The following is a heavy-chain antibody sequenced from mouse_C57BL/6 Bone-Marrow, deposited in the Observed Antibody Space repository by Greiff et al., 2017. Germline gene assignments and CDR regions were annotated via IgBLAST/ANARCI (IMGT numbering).Heavy chain of an antibody. Sequence: DVKLVESGGGLVQPGESLKLSCESNEYEFPSHDMSWVRKTPEKRLELVAAINSDGGSTYYPDTMERRFIISRDNTKKTLYLQMSSLRSEDTALYYCARTGTEGPLFDYWGQGTTLTVSS. D-gene: IGHD4-1*01. V-gene: IGHV5-2*01. CDR1: EYEFPSHD. CDR3: ARTGTEGPLFDY. CDR2: INSDGGST. J-gene: IGHJ2*01.